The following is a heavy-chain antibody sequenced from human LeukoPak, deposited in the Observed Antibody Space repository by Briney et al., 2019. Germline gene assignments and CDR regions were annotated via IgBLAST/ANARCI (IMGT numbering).Heavy chain of an antibody. V-gene: IGHV1-46*01. CDR1: GYTFSSYY. Sequence: ASVKVSCKASGYTFSSYYIHWLRQAPGQGLEWMGIINPIGGTTHYPQNFQGRVTLTRDTSTSTVYMELSSLGSEDTAVYYCARQQGLQNLNFDYWGQGALVTVSS. CDR2: INPIGGTT. J-gene: IGHJ4*02. CDR3: ARQQGLQNLNFDY. D-gene: IGHD4-11*01.